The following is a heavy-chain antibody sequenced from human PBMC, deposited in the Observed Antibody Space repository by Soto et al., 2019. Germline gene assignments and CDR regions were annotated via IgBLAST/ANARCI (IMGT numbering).Heavy chain of an antibody. D-gene: IGHD3-10*01. Sequence: SVKVSCKASGFTFTSSAMQWVRQARGQRLEWIGWIVVGSGNTNYAQKFQERVTITRDMSTSTAYMELSSLRSEDTAVYYCATITPTGPSVDYWGQGTLVTVSS. V-gene: IGHV1-58*02. CDR3: ATITPTGPSVDY. J-gene: IGHJ4*02. CDR2: IVVGSGNT. CDR1: GFTFTSSA.